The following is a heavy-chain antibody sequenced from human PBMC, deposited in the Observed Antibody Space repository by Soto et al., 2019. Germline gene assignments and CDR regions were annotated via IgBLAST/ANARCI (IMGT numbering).Heavy chain of an antibody. V-gene: IGHV3-7*01. J-gene: IGHJ4*02. D-gene: IGHD7-27*01. CDR2: INQDGREK. CDR3: ARDGEEADLYFDY. CDR1: GFIFSSYW. Sequence: EVQLVESGGGLVQPGGSLRLSCAASGFIFSSYWMNWVRQAPGKGLEWVASINQDGREKYYVDSVKGRFTISRDNAKNSMYLQVNSLGAEDTAVYYCARDGEEADLYFDYWGQGTLVTVSS.